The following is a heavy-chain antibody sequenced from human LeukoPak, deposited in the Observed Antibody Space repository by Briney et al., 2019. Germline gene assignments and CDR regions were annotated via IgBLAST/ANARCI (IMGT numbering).Heavy chain of an antibody. V-gene: IGHV3-23*01. D-gene: IGHD6-25*01. J-gene: IGHJ6*03. CDR2: ISGVGSTT. Sequence: QPGGSLRLSCAASGFTFSSYHMTWVRQAPGKGLEWVATISGVGSTTFYADSVRGRLTISRDNFKNTLYLQMNSLRAEDTAVYYCAKNEASGYGLGVGYYFYMDVWGKGTTVTVS. CDR3: AKNEASGYGLGVGYYFYMDV. CDR1: GFTFSSYH.